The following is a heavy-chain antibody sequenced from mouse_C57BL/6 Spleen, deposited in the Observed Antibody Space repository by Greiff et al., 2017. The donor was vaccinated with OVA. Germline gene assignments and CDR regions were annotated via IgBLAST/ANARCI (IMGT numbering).Heavy chain of an antibody. Sequence: QVQLKQPGAELVKPGASVKLSCKASGYTFTSYWMHWVKQRPGRGLEWIGRIDPNSGGTKYNEKFKSKATLTVDKPSSTAYMQLSSLTSEDSAVYYCARITTVVDGYAMDYWGQGTSVTVSS. V-gene: IGHV1-72*01. CDR3: ARITTVVDGYAMDY. CDR1: GYTFTSYW. D-gene: IGHD1-1*01. CDR2: IDPNSGGT. J-gene: IGHJ4*01.